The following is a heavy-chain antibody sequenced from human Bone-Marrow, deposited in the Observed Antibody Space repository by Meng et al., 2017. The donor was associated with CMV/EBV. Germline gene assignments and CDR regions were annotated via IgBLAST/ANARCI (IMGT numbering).Heavy chain of an antibody. CDR3: ARDLIVVVPDAAGYYYGMDV. D-gene: IGHD2-2*01. J-gene: IGHJ6*02. Sequence: SCAASGFTFSSYWMHWVRQAPGKGLEWVSSISSSSSYIYYADSVKGRFTISRDNAKNSLYLQMNSLRAEDTAVYYCARDLIVVVPDAAGYYYGMDVWGQGTTVTVSS. V-gene: IGHV3-21*01. CDR1: GFTFSSYW. CDR2: ISSSSSYI.